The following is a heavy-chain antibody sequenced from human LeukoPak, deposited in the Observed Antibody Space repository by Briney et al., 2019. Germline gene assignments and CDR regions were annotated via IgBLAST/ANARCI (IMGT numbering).Heavy chain of an antibody. CDR1: GFTFSSYA. V-gene: IGHV3-30-3*01. CDR2: ISYDGSNK. J-gene: IGHJ4*02. Sequence: GGSLRLSCAASGFTFSSYAMHWVRQAPGKGLEWVAVISYDGSNKYYADSVKGRFTISRDNSKNTLYLQMNSLRAEDTAVYYCARDMAAYCGGDCYSNNFDYGGQGTLVTVSS. CDR3: ARDMAAYCGGDCYSNNFDY. D-gene: IGHD2-21*02.